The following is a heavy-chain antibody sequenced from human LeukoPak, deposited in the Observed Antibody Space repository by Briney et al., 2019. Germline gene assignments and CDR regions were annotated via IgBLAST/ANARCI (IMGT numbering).Heavy chain of an antibody. D-gene: IGHD3-3*01. CDR1: GGSISSYY. V-gene: IGHV4-4*07. Sequence: KPSETLSLTCTVSGGSISSYYWSWIRQPAGKGLEWIGRIYTSGSTNYNPSLKSRVTMSVDTSKNQFSLKLSSVTAADTAVYYCARDRPDLFLEWLFLMGVWGKGTTVTVSS. J-gene: IGHJ6*04. CDR2: IYTSGST. CDR3: ARDRPDLFLEWLFLMGV.